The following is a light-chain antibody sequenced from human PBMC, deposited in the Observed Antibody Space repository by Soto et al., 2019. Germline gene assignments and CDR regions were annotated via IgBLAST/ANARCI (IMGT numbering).Light chain of an antibody. CDR3: QQYNNWPWGT. J-gene: IGKJ1*01. Sequence: IEITQSPSTLSLAPGERGPLSCSASESVSTNLAWYQQKAGQAPRLLIYGASTRATGIPARFSGSGSGTEFTLTISSLQSEDFAVYYCQQYNNWPWGTFGQGTKVDI. V-gene: IGKV3-15*01. CDR2: GAS. CDR1: ESVSTN.